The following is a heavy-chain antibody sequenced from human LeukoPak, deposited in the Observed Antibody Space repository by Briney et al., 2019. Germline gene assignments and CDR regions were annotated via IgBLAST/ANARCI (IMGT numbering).Heavy chain of an antibody. V-gene: IGHV4-59*01. CDR1: GGSISSYY. CDR3: ARETSQKGAHYMDV. CDR2: IYYSGST. Sequence: PSETLSLTCTVSGGSISSYYWSWIRQPPGKGLEWIGDIYYSGSTNYNPSLKSRVTISVDTSKNQFSLTLSSATPADTAVHYCARETSQKGAHYMDVWGKGTTVTLSS. J-gene: IGHJ6*03. D-gene: IGHD3-16*01.